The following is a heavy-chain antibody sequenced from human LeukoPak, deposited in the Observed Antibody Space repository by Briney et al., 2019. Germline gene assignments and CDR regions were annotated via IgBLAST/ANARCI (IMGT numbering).Heavy chain of an antibody. CDR1: GFTFDDYA. CDR2: ISWNSGSI. J-gene: IGHJ3*02. V-gene: IGHV3-9*01. Sequence: PGGSLRLSCAASGFTFDDYAMHWVRQAPGKGLEWVSGISWNSGSIGYADSVKGRFTISRDNAKNSLYLQMNSLRAEDTALYYCLRAFDIWGQGTMVTVSS. CDR3: LRAFDI.